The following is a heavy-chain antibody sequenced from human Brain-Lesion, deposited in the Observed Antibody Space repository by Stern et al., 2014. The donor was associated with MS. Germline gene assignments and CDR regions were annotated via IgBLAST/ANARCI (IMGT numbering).Heavy chain of an antibody. CDR1: GGSISSSNW. J-gene: IGHJ4*02. Sequence: VQLVESGPGLVKPSGTLSLTCAVSGGSISSSNWWSWVRHSPGKGLEWIGESDHSGSTIYTPPLKSRSTVQVNNPKTPFPLTLRSVPAADTAVYFCARFPASRPHVFDSWGQGTLVTVSS. D-gene: IGHD6-13*01. CDR2: SDHSGST. CDR3: ARFPASRPHVFDS. V-gene: IGHV4-4*02.